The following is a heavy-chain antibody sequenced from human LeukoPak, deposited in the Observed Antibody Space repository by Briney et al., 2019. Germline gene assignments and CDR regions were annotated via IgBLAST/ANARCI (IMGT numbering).Heavy chain of an antibody. D-gene: IGHD2-2*01. V-gene: IGHV3-21*01. CDR3: ARDREYQLRKAYYYYGMDV. CDR1: GFTFSSYS. CDR2: ISSSSSYI. J-gene: IGHJ6*04. Sequence: GGSLRLSCAASGFTFSSYSMNWVRQAPGKGLEWVSSISSSSSYIYYADSVKGRFTISRDNAKNSLYLQMNSLRAEDTAVYYCARDREYQLRKAYYYYGMDVWGKGTTVTVYS.